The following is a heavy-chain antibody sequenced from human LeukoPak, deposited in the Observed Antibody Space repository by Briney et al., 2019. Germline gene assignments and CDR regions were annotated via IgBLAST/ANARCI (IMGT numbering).Heavy chain of an antibody. CDR2: IGANSDDV. CDR1: GFTFSTHT. CDR3: ARVYDSSGYYLFDN. V-gene: IGHV3-21*01. J-gene: IGHJ4*02. Sequence: GGSLRLSCAGSGFTFSTHTMNWVRQAPGRGLEWVSSIGANSDDVYYADSVKGRFTISRDNAKNSLYLQMNSLRTEDTAVYYCARVYDSSGYYLFDNWGQGTLVTVSS. D-gene: IGHD3-22*01.